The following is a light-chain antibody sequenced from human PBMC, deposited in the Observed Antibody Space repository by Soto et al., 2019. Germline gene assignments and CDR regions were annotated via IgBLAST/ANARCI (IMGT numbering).Light chain of an antibody. V-gene: IGKV1-39*01. Sequence: MQNTQSPSSLSASVGDRVTITCRAGQTVTDYLNWYQHKPGKAPKLLIYSASTLQTGVPSRFSGSGSGTDFTLTITSLQPEDFGTYYFHQTYSTPQTSGQGTKLDIK. CDR1: QTVTDY. J-gene: IGKJ1*01. CDR3: HQTYSTPQT. CDR2: SAS.